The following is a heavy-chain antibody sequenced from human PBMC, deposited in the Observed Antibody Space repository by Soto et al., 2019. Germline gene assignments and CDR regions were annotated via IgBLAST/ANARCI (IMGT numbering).Heavy chain of an antibody. CDR3: ARDAYSIVVPYYMDV. D-gene: IGHD2-2*01. CDR1: GFTFSSYW. J-gene: IGHJ6*03. V-gene: IGHV3-7*01. Sequence: GGSLRLSCAASGFTFSSYWMSWVRQAPGKGLEWVANIKQDGSEKYYVDSVKGRFTISRDNAKNSLYLQMNSLRAEDTAVYYCARDAYSIVVPYYMDVWGKGTTVTVSS. CDR2: IKQDGSEK.